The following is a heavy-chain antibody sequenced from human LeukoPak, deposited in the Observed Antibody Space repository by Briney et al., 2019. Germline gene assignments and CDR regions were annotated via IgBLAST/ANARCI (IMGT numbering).Heavy chain of an antibody. D-gene: IGHD2-2*01. CDR1: GYTLSSYP. V-gene: IGHV7-4-1*04. Sequence: GASVKVSCKASGYTLSSYPLNWLRQAPGQGLEWIGWITTNTGSPMYAQGFTGRFVFSLDTSVNMAYLQISSLKAEDTAVYYCARGPGPVEYWGQGTLVTVSS. J-gene: IGHJ4*02. CDR3: ARGPGPVEY. CDR2: ITTNTGSP.